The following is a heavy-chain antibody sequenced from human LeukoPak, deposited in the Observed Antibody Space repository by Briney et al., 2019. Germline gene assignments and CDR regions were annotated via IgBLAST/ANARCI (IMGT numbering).Heavy chain of an antibody. Sequence: PSETLSLTCTVSGDSISSYYWSWIRQPPEKGLEWIGYIYYSGSTNYNPSLKSRVTISVDTSKNQFSLRLSSVTAADTAVYYSARLASGSYGPLTPFDYWGQGTLVTVSS. CDR1: GDSISSYY. J-gene: IGHJ4*02. V-gene: IGHV4-59*08. D-gene: IGHD1-26*01. CDR2: IYYSGST. CDR3: ARLASGSYGPLTPFDY.